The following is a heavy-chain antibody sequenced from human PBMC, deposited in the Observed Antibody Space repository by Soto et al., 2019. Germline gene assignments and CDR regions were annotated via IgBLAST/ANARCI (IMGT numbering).Heavy chain of an antibody. V-gene: IGHV1-69*04. CDR3: ARIAARPPPFDY. CDR2: IIPILGIA. Sequence: ASVKVSCKASGGTFSSYAISWVRQAPGQGLEWMGRIIPILGIANYAQKFQGRVTITADKSTSTAYMELSSLRSEDTAVYYCARIAARPPPFDYWGQGTLVTVSS. CDR1: GGTFSSYA. J-gene: IGHJ4*02. D-gene: IGHD6-6*01.